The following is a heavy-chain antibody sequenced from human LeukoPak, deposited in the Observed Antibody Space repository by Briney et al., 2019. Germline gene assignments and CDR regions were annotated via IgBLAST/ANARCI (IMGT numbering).Heavy chain of an antibody. V-gene: IGHV4-30-2*01. CDR1: GGSISSGGYS. Sequence: PSQTLSLTCAVSGGSISSGGYSWSWLRQPPGKALEWIGYMHHSGSPYYNPSLKSRATLSEDRSKNQFSLKLSSVTAADTAVYYCARVDYFGSGSHSGYYYYGMDVWGQGTTVTVSS. CDR2: MHHSGSP. J-gene: IGHJ6*01. D-gene: IGHD3-10*01. CDR3: ARVDYFGSGSHSGYYYYGMDV.